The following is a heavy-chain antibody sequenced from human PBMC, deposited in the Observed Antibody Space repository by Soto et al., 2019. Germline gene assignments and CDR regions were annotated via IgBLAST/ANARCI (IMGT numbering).Heavy chain of an antibody. V-gene: IGHV5-51*01. D-gene: IGHD6-6*01. CDR1: GYSFTRYW. J-gene: IGHJ6*01. Sequence: PVESVQISCKVSGYSFTRYWIVWVLQMPGKGLEWMGIIYPGDSDTRYSPSFQGQVTISADKSISTAYLQWSSLKASDTSMYYCARSEEQPVFYGMDVWGQGTTVTVSS. CDR3: ARSEEQPVFYGMDV. CDR2: IYPGDSDT.